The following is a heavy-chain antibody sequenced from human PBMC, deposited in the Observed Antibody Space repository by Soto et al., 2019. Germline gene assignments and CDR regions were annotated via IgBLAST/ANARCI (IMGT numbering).Heavy chain of an antibody. J-gene: IGHJ3*02. CDR3: ARESARFLAVTYYDFWSGYGDAFDI. CDR1: GYTFTSYY. CDR2: INPSGGST. V-gene: IGHV1-46*03. D-gene: IGHD3-3*01. Sequence: QVQLVQSGAEVKKPGASVKVSCKASGYTFTSYYMHWVRQAPGQGLEWMGIINPSGGSTSYAQKFQGRGTMTRDTSTSTVYMELSRLRSEDTAVYYCARESARFLAVTYYDFWSGYGDAFDIWGQGTMVTVSS.